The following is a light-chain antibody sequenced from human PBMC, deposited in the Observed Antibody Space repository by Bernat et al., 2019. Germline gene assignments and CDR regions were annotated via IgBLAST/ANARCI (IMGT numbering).Light chain of an antibody. Sequence: DILMTQSPSSLSASVGDRVTITCRATQAISKYLAWVQQKPGKAPKSLIYGASTLFSGVPSRFSGSGSETDFPLTISSLQPADSATYYCQQYDRYPLAFGGGTKVEVK. CDR1: QAISKY. CDR2: GAS. CDR3: QQYDRYPLA. J-gene: IGKJ4*01. V-gene: IGKV1-16*01.